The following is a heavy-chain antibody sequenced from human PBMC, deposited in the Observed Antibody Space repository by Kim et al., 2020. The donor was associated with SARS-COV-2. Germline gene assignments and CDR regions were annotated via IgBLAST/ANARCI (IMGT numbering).Heavy chain of an antibody. J-gene: IGHJ5*02. V-gene: IGHV4-4*02. CDR1: GGSISSSNW. CDR3: ARDVSGDRSETYYYDSSGYYPKFYNWFDP. Sequence: SETLSLTCAVSGGSISSSNWWSWVRQPPGKGLEWIGEIYHSGSTNYNPSLKSRVTISVDKSKNQFSLKLSSVTAADTAVYYCARDVSGDRSETYYYDSSGYYPKFYNWFDPWGQGTLVTVSS. D-gene: IGHD3-22*01. CDR2: IYHSGST.